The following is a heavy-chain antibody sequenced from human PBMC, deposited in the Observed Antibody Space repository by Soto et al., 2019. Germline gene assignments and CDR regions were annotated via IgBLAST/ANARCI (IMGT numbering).Heavy chain of an antibody. CDR1: GGSFSGYY. Sequence: SETLSLACAVYGGSFSGYYWSWIRQPPGKGLEWIGEINHSGSTNYNPSLKSRVTISVDTSKNQFSLELSSVTAADTAVYYCARGPFDYWAQGTLVTVSS. V-gene: IGHV4-34*01. CDR3: ARGPFDY. J-gene: IGHJ4*02. CDR2: INHSGST.